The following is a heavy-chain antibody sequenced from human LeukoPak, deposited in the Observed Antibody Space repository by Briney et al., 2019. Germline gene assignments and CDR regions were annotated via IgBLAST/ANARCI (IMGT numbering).Heavy chain of an antibody. CDR1: GYTLTGYY. CDR3: AREGRKYSNNDY. Sequence: ASVKVSCKASGYTLTGYYMHWVRQAPGQGLEWMGRINPNSGGTNYAQKFQGRVTMTRDTSISTAYMELSRLRSDDTAVYYCAREGRKYSNNDYWGQGTLVTVSS. CDR2: INPNSGGT. J-gene: IGHJ4*02. V-gene: IGHV1-2*06. D-gene: IGHD1-26*01.